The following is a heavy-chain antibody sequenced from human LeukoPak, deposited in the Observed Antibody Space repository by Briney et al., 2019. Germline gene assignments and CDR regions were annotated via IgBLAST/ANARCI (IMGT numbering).Heavy chain of an antibody. Sequence: GGSLRLSCAASGFTFSSYSMNWVRQAPGKGLEWVSSISSSSSYIYYADSVKGRFTISRDNAKNSLYLQMNSLRAEDTAVYYCARDPLDLKFYYDSSGTPGEYYGMDVWGQGTTVTVSS. CDR1: GFTFSSYS. CDR3: ARDPLDLKFYYDSSGTPGEYYGMDV. J-gene: IGHJ6*02. CDR2: ISSSSSYI. V-gene: IGHV3-21*01. D-gene: IGHD3-22*01.